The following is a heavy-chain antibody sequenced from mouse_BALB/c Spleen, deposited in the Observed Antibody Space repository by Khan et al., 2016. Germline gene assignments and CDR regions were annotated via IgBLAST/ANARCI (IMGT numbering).Heavy chain of an antibody. CDR1: GYTFTSYY. CDR3: TRSRYYYGSSYVDYYAMDY. Sequence: VQLQESGAELVKPGASVKLSCKASGYTFTSYYMYWVKQRPGQGLEWIGEINPSNGGTNFNEKFKSKATLTVDKSSSTAYMQLSSLTSEDSAVYYCTRSRYYYGSSYVDYYAMDYWGQGTSVTVSS. CDR2: INPSNGGT. D-gene: IGHD1-1*01. J-gene: IGHJ4*01. V-gene: IGHV1S81*02.